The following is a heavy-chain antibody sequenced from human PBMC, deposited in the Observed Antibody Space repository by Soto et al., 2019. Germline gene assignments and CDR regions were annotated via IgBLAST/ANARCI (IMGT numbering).Heavy chain of an antibody. V-gene: IGHV1-18*01. J-gene: IGHJ5*02. CDR3: ARDWYPRFDP. D-gene: IGHD6-13*01. CDR1: GYTFSSYG. Sequence: QIRLVQSGGEVRTPGASVKVSCKASGYTFSSYGITWVRQAPGQGLEWLGWINPSSGETNYAQKFQGRLTVTTDTSTTTGYMELRNLTFDDTAVYYCARDWYPRFDPWGQGTLVTVSS. CDR2: INPSSGET.